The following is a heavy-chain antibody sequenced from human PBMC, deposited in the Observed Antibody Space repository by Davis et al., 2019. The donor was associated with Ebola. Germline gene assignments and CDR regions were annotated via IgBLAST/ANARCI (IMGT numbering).Heavy chain of an antibody. J-gene: IGHJ4*02. CDR3: ARRRGYYFDY. CDR1: GFTFSSYW. Sequence: GESLKISCAASGFTFSSYWMSWVRQAPGKGLEWVANIKEDGSEKYYVDSVKGRFTISRDNAKNSLYLQMNSLRAEDTAVYYCARRRGYYFDYWGQGTLVTVSS. D-gene: IGHD3-10*01. V-gene: IGHV3-7*01. CDR2: IKEDGSEK.